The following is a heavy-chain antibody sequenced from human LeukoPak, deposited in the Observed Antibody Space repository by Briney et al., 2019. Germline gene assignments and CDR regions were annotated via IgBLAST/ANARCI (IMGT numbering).Heavy chain of an antibody. CDR1: GFTFSSFA. D-gene: IGHD6-19*01. CDR2: ISGSGGST. CDR3: AKGGSSGWYKKNFGY. J-gene: IGHJ4*02. V-gene: IGHV3-23*01. Sequence: GGSLRLSCAASGFTFSSFAMSWVRQAPGKGLEWVSAISGSGGSTYSADSVKGRFTISRDNSKNTLYLQMNSLRAEDTAVYYCAKGGSSGWYKKNFGYWGQGTLVTVSS.